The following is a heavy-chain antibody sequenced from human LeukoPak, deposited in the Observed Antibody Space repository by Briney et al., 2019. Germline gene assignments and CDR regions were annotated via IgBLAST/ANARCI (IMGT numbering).Heavy chain of an antibody. CDR3: AKDLRTVVVGAPDAFDI. D-gene: IGHD2-15*01. CDR2: ISGSGGST. V-gene: IGHV3-23*01. Sequence: PGGSLRLSCAASGFTFSSYAMSWVRQAPGKGLEWVSAISGSGGSTYYADSVKGRFTISRDNSKNTLYLQMNGLRAEDTAVYYCAKDLRTVVVGAPDAFDIWGQGTMVTVSS. CDR1: GFTFSSYA. J-gene: IGHJ3*02.